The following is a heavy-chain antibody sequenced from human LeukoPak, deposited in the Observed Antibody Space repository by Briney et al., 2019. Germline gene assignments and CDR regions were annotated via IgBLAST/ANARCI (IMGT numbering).Heavy chain of an antibody. CDR2: IIPIFGTA. CDR3: ARAQLGSHRPGDY. Sequence: SVKVSCKASGGTFSSYAISWVRQAPGQGLEWTGGIIPIFGTANYAQKFQGRVTITRDTPASTDYMELSSLRSEDTAVYYCARAQLGSHRPGDYWGQGTLVTVSS. J-gene: IGHJ4*02. CDR1: GGTFSSYA. V-gene: IGHV1-69*05. D-gene: IGHD3-16*01.